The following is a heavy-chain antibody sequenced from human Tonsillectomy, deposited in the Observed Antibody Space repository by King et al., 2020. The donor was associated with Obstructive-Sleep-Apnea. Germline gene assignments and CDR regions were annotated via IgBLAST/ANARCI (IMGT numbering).Heavy chain of an antibody. D-gene: IGHD6-13*01. Sequence: VQLVESGGGVVQPGRSLRLSCAASGFTFSSYGMHWVRQAPGKGLEGVAFIRYDGSNKYYADSVKGRFTISRDNSKNTLYLQMNSLRAEDTAVYYCAKDSLGSWYGAPHFDYWGQGTLVTVSS. CDR1: GFTFSSYG. CDR3: AKDSLGSWYGAPHFDY. J-gene: IGHJ4*02. CDR2: IRYDGSNK. V-gene: IGHV3-30*02.